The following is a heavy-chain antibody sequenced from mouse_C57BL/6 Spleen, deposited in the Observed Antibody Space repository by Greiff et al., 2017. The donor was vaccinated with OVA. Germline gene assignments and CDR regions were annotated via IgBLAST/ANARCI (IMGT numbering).Heavy chain of an antibody. CDR1: GFSFNTYA. Sequence: GGGLVQPKGSLKLSCAASGFSFNTYAMNWVRQAPGKGLEWVARIRSKSNNYATYYADSVKDRFTISRDDSESMLYLQMNNLKTEDTAMYYCVRQDYYGGAMDYWGQGTSVTVSS. V-gene: IGHV10-1*01. CDR3: VRQDYYGGAMDY. J-gene: IGHJ4*01. D-gene: IGHD1-1*01. CDR2: IRSKSNNYAT.